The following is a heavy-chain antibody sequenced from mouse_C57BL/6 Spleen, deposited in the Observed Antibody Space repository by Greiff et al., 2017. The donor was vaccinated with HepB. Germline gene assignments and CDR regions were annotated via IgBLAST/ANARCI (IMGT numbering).Heavy chain of an antibody. CDR1: GFTFSSYA. CDR3: TRAAVYYAMDY. D-gene: IGHD3-3*01. V-gene: IGHV5-9-1*02. Sequence: DVMLVESGEGLVKPGGSLKLSCAASGFTFSSYAMSWVRQTPEKRLEWVAYISSGGDYIYYADTVKGRFTISRDNARNTLYLQMSSLKSEDTAMYYCTRAAVYYAMDYWGQGTSVTVSS. CDR2: ISSGGDYI. J-gene: IGHJ4*01.